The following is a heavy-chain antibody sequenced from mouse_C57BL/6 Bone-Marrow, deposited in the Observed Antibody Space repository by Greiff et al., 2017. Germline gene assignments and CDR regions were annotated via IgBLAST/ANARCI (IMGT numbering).Heavy chain of an antibody. V-gene: IGHV1-82*01. J-gene: IGHJ3*01. CDR2: IYPGDGDT. CDR3: ARGPLYYDYGVGFAY. D-gene: IGHD2-4*01. Sequence: QVQLQQSGPELVKPGASVKISCKASGYAFSSSWMNWVKQRPGKGLEWIGRIYPGDGDTNYNGKFKGKATLTADKSSSTAYMQLSSLTSEDSAVYFCARGPLYYDYGVGFAYWGQGTLVTVSA. CDR1: GYAFSSSW.